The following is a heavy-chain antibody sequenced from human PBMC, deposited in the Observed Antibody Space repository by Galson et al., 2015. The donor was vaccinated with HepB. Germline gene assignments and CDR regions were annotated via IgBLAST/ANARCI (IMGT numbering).Heavy chain of an antibody. D-gene: IGHD3-22*01. Sequence: SLRLSCAASGFTFRSYWMSWVRQPPGKGLEWVANINGDGSLNDYVDSVEGRFTISRDNAKNALYLQMNSLRADDTAVYYCARGDSSGHYPTWGQGTLVTVSS. CDR1: GFTFRSYW. CDR2: INGDGSLN. CDR3: ARGDSSGHYPT. V-gene: IGHV3-7*03. J-gene: IGHJ5*02.